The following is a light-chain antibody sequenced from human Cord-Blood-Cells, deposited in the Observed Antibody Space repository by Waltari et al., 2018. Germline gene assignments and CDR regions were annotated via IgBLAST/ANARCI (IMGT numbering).Light chain of an antibody. CDR1: SSDVGGYNY. CDR2: DVS. Sequence: QSALTQPRSVSGSPGQSVTISCTGTSSDVGGYNYVYWYQQHPGKAPKLTIYDVSKRPSGVPDRFSGSKSGNTASLTISGLQAVDEADYYCCSYAGSSAVFGGGTKLTVL. CDR3: CSYAGSSAV. J-gene: IGLJ3*02. V-gene: IGLV2-11*01.